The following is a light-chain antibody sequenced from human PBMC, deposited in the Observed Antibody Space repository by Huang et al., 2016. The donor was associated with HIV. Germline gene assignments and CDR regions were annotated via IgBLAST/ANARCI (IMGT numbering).Light chain of an antibody. J-gene: IGKJ2*01. CDR3: QQYNRFYT. CDR2: TAS. V-gene: IGKV1-5*03. Sequence: DIQMTQSPSTLSASVGDRVTITCRASQSVGNWLAWYQQKPGQAPKLLIYTASTLQNGVPSRFCGSGSETEFTLTINSLQPDDFATYYCQQYNRFYTFGQGTRLDIK. CDR1: QSVGNW.